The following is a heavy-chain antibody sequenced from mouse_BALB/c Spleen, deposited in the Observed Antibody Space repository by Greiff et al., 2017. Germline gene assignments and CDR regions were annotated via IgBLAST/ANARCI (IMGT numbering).Heavy chain of an antibody. D-gene: IGHD4-1*01. CDR3: ARTGLTGTSFDY. J-gene: IGHJ2*01. CDR1: GFTFSDYY. CDR2: ISDGGSYT. V-gene: IGHV5-4*02. Sequence: EVQVVESGGGLVKPGGSLKLSCAASGFTFSDYYMYWVRQTPEKRLEWVATISDGGSYTYYPDSVKGRFTISRDNAKNNLYLQMSSLKSEDTAMYYCARTGLTGTSFDYWGQGTTLTVSS.